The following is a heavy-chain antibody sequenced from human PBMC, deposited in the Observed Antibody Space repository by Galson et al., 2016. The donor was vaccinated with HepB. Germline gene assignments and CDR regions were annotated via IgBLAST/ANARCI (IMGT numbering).Heavy chain of an antibody. J-gene: IGHJ4*02. CDR1: GGTFSNYR. Sequence: SVKVSCKASGGTFSNYRIDWVRQAPGQGLEWMGGIIPVSRTPNYAQKFQVRVTITADESTSSSYMEVSRLKSEDTAVYYRARGGPSNQALLFPEPLRTWGQGTLVTVSS. CDR2: IIPVSRTP. CDR3: ARGGPSNQALLFPEPLRT. D-gene: IGHD2-21*02. V-gene: IGHV1-69*13.